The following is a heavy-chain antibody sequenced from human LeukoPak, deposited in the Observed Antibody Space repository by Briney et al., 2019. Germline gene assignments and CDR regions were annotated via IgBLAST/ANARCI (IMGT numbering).Heavy chain of an antibody. J-gene: IGHJ6*03. CDR3: ASSTPSSIAAPTMGGAYYMDV. CDR1: GGSFSGYY. Sequence: SETLSLTCAVYGGSFSGYYWSWIRQPPGKGLEWIGEINHSGSTNYNPSLKSRVTISVDTSKNQFSLKLSSVTAADTAVYYCASSTPSSIAAPTMGGAYYMDVWGKGTTVTVSS. V-gene: IGHV4-34*01. D-gene: IGHD6-6*01. CDR2: INHSGST.